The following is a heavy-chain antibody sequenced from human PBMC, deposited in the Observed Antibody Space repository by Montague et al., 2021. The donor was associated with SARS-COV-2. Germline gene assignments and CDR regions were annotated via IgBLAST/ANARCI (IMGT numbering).Heavy chain of an antibody. J-gene: IGHJ5*01. D-gene: IGHD6-6*01. V-gene: IGHV4-59*08. CDR3: GGLGYSTSAVDS. CDR1: GDSLRCYF. CDR2: IEYSGST. Sequence: SETLSLTCTVSGDSLRCYFWTWIRQPPGRGLSLIGYIEYSGSTNYNPSHKSRLTMSLDMSSNQLSLELRSVTAADTAVYYCGGLGYSTSAVDSWGHGTLVSVSS.